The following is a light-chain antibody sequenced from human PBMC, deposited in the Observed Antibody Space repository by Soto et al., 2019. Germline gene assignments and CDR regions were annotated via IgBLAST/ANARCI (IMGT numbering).Light chain of an antibody. CDR1: TSNLGAGYG. Sequence: QSVLTQPPSVSGAPGQRVNISCRGNTSNLGAGYGVHWYQQFPGKVPKAVIYDNKNRPSGVPDRFSGSKSGTSASLAITGLQAEDEADYYCQSYEMSDGIFGGGTKLTVL. V-gene: IGLV1-40*01. J-gene: IGLJ2*01. CDR3: QSYEMSDGI. CDR2: DNK.